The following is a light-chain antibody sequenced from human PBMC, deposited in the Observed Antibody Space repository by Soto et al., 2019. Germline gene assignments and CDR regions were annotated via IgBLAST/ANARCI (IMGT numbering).Light chain of an antibody. CDR3: AAWADSLNGLL. CDR1: NSNIGDNS. Sequence: QSVLTQPPSASGTPGQVFTISCSGSNSNIGDNSVNWYQQLPGTAPKLLIYSDNRRPSGVPDRFSGSKSGTSASLAISGLQSEDEAEYYCAAWADSLNGLLFGGGTKLAVL. J-gene: IGLJ3*02. V-gene: IGLV1-44*01. CDR2: SDN.